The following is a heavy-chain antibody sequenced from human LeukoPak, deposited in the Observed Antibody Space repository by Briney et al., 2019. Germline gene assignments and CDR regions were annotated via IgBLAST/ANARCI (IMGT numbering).Heavy chain of an antibody. D-gene: IGHD3-10*01. J-gene: IGHJ3*02. Sequence: PSETLSLTCTVSGGSISSSSYYWGWIRQPPGKGLEWIGSIYYSGSTYYNPSLKSRVTISVDTSKNQFSLKLSSVTVADTAVYCCAREPREFGVHDAFDIWGQGTMVTVSS. V-gene: IGHV4-39*07. CDR2: IYYSGST. CDR3: AREPREFGVHDAFDI. CDR1: GGSISSSSYY.